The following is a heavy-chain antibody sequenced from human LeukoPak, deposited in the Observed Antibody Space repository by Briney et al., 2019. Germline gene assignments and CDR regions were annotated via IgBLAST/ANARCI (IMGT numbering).Heavy chain of an antibody. CDR3: ARDLLYYDSSGGDY. CDR2: IGNSGST. J-gene: IGHJ4*02. CDR1: GASTTSYY. V-gene: IGHV4-59*01. Sequence: SETLSLTCTVSGASTTSYYWTWIRQPPGKGLEWIGYIGNSGSTNYNASLKSRVSISEDRTKNQLFLKLSSVTAADTAVYYCARDLLYYDSSGGDYWGQGTLVTVSS. D-gene: IGHD3-22*01.